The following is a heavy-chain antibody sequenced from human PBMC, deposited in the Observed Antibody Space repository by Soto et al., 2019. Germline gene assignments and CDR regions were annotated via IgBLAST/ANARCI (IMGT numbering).Heavy chain of an antibody. CDR1: GGSITGYY. J-gene: IGHJ6*02. V-gene: IGHV4-59*12. CDR2: IYYAGNT. Sequence: SETLSLTCTVSGGSITGYYWSWIRQPPGRGLEWIGYIYYAGNTLYTPSLKSRVTISVDTSKNQFSLRAEDTAVYYCAKEKIVAAKYYGMDVWGQGTTVTRLL. CDR3: AKEKIVAAKYYGMDV. D-gene: IGHD2-15*01.